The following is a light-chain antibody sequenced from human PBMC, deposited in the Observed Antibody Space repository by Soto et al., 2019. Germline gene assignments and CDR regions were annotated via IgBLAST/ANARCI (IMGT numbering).Light chain of an antibody. CDR2: DVT. Sequence: QSVLTQPASVSGSPGQSIAISCTGTSSDVGGYNYVSWYQQFPGKAPKLIIYDVTNRPSGVSFRFSGSKSGNTASLTISGLQAEDGAGYHCSSYSSTSTRRLFGAGTKVTVL. CDR3: SSYSSTSTRRL. J-gene: IGLJ1*01. CDR1: SSDVGGYNY. V-gene: IGLV2-14*03.